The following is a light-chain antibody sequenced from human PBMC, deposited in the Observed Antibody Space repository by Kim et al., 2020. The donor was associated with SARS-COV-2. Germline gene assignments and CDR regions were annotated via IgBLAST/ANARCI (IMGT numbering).Light chain of an antibody. Sequence: GSVGDRVSITCRASQSVNTWLAWYQQKPGKAPKLLIYDASSSETGVPSRFGGSGSGAEFTLTITNLQPDDFATYHCQQYFSFPWTFGQGTKVEI. CDR2: DAS. CDR1: QSVNTW. V-gene: IGKV1-5*01. J-gene: IGKJ1*01. CDR3: QQYFSFPWT.